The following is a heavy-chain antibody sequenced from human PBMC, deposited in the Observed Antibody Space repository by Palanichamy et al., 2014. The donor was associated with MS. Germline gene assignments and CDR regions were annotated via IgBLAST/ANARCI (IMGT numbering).Heavy chain of an antibody. D-gene: IGHD6-13*01. J-gene: IGHJ4*02. Sequence: EVQLVESGEAWSSLGGPVRLSCAASGFTFSSYSMNWVRQAPGKGLEWVSSISSSSSYIYYADSVKGRFTISRDNAKNSLYLQMNSLRAEDTAVYYCARALAAAVQAWGQGTLVTVSS. CDR3: ARALAAAVQA. V-gene: IGHV3-21*01. CDR2: ISSSSSYI. CDR1: GFTFSSYS.